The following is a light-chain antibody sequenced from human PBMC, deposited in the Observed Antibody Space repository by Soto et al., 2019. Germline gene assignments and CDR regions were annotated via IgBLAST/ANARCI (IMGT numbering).Light chain of an antibody. CDR3: CSYAGSSFYV. CDR1: SSDVGSYNL. Sequence: QSVLTQPASVSGSPGQSITISCTGTSSDVGSYNLVSWYQQHPGKAPKLMIYEVSKRPSGVSNRFSSSKSGNTASLTISGLQAEDEADYYCCSYAGSSFYVFGTGTKVTVL. CDR2: EVS. V-gene: IGLV2-23*02. J-gene: IGLJ1*01.